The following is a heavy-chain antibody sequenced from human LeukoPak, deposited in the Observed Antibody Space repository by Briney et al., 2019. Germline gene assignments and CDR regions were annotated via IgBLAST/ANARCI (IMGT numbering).Heavy chain of an antibody. CDR1: GYTFTSYG. J-gene: IGHJ4*02. CDR2: ISAYNGNT. D-gene: IGHD3-16*02. CDR3: ARAGGYVWGSYRPFDY. Sequence: ALVKVSCKASGYTFTSYGISWVRQAPGQGLEWMGWISAYNGNTNYAQKLQGRVTMTADTSTSTAYMELRSLRSDDTAVYFCARAGGYVWGSYRPFDYWGQGTLVTVSS. V-gene: IGHV1-18*01.